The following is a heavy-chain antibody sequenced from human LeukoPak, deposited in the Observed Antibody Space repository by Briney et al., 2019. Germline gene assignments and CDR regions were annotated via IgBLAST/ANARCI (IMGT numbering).Heavy chain of an antibody. J-gene: IGHJ6*02. Sequence: QPGRSLRLSCTASGFTFGDYAMSWVRQAPGKGLECIGFSRSKLYGGTIEYAASVKGRFIISRDDSKNSAYLQMNSLKTEDSAVYYCTRSSGTYKGFGMDVWGQGTTVTVSS. CDR1: GFTFGDYA. V-gene: IGHV3-49*04. D-gene: IGHD1-26*01. CDR3: TRSSGTYKGFGMDV. CDR2: SRSKLYGGTI.